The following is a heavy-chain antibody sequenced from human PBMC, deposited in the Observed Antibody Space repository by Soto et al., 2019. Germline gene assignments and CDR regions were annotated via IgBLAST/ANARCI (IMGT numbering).Heavy chain of an antibody. V-gene: IGHV4-39*01. CDR3: ATRQGGSYNWFDP. J-gene: IGHJ5*02. Sequence: SETLSLTCTVSGGSISRSSYSWAWIRQPPGKGLEWIGTLYYSGNTYYNPSLKSRVTITVDTSKNQFSLKLSSVTAADTAVYYCATRQGGSYNWFDPWGQGTLVTVSS. CDR1: GGSISRSSYS. D-gene: IGHD2-15*01. CDR2: LYYSGNT.